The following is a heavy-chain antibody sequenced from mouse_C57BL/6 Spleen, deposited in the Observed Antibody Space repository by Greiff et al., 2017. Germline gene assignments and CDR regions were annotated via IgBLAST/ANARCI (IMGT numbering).Heavy chain of an antibody. D-gene: IGHD1-1*01. CDR1: GYTFTSYW. J-gene: IGHJ4*01. Sequence: QVQLQQSGAELVKPGASVKMSCKASGYTFTSYWITWVKQRPGQGLEWIGDIYPGSGSTNYNEKFKSKATLTVDTSSSTAYMQLSSLTSEDSAVYYCARYDDYGSGFYAMDYWGQGTSVTVSS. CDR3: ARYDDYGSGFYAMDY. V-gene: IGHV1-55*01. CDR2: IYPGSGST.